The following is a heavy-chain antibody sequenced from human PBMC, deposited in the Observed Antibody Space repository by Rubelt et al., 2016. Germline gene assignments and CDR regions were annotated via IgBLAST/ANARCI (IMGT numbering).Heavy chain of an antibody. CDR2: IYPGDSDT. CDR3: ARLRGSPQGAAFDI. J-gene: IGHJ3*02. CDR1: GYSFTTYW. D-gene: IGHD1-26*01. Sequence: EVQLVQSGAEVKKPGESLKISCKGSGYSFTTYWIGWVRQMPGKGLECMGIIYPGDSDTRYSPSFQGQVSTSADKPISTACLPWSSREASDTAMYYCARLRGSPQGAAFDIWGQGTMVTVSS. V-gene: IGHV5-51*01.